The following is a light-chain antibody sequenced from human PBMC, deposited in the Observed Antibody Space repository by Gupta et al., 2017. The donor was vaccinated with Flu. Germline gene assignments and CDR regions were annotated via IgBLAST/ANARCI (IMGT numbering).Light chain of an antibody. Sequence: QSALTQPASVSGSPGQSITISCTGTSSDVGGYNYVSWYRQYPGKAPNLLIYDVSNRPSGVANRFSGSKSGNTASLTISGLQAEDEADYYCISHTSSNSRVFGTGTKVTVL. CDR3: ISHTSSNSRV. V-gene: IGLV2-14*01. CDR1: SSDVGGYNY. CDR2: DVS. J-gene: IGLJ1*01.